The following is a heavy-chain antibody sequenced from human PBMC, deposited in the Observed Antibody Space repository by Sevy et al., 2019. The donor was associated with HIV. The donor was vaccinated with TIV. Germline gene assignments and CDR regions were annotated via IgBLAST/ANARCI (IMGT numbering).Heavy chain of an antibody. CDR1: GFTVSSNY. CDR3: ARDFTAVSRLKYCSGGSCYLGGMDV. J-gene: IGHJ6*02. D-gene: IGHD2-15*01. V-gene: IGHV3-53*01. Sequence: GGSLRLSCAASGFTVSSNYMSWVRQAPGKGLEWVSVIYSGGSTYYEDSVKGRFTISRGNSKNTLYLQMNSLRAEDTAVYYCARDFTAVSRLKYCSGGSCYLGGMDVWGQGTTVTVSS. CDR2: IYSGGST.